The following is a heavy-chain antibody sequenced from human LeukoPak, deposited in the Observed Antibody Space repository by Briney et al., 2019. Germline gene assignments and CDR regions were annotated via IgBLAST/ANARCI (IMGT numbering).Heavy chain of an antibody. CDR2: ISSSSSTI. V-gene: IGHV3-48*02. D-gene: IGHD6-19*01. J-gene: IGHJ4*02. Sequence: PGGSLRLSCAVSGFRFSDYSMNWVRQAPGKGLEWVSYISSSSSTIYYADSVKGRFTISRDNAKNSLYLQMNSLRDEDTAVYYCARDRPSSGWYYLGFPDYWGQGTLVTVSS. CDR3: ARDRPSSGWYYLGFPDY. CDR1: GFRFSDYS.